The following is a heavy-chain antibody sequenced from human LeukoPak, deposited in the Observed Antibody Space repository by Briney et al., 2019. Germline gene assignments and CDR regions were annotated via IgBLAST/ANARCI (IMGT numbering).Heavy chain of an antibody. CDR3: ARAPTSMVRGVGYFDY. Sequence: SETLSLTCTVSGGSISSYYWSWIRQRPGKGLEWIGYIYNSGSTNYNPPLKSRVTISADTSKNQFSLNLSSVTAADTAVYYCARAPTSMVRGVGYFDYWGQGTLVTVSS. D-gene: IGHD3-10*01. CDR2: IYNSGST. V-gene: IGHV4-59*01. J-gene: IGHJ4*02. CDR1: GGSISSYY.